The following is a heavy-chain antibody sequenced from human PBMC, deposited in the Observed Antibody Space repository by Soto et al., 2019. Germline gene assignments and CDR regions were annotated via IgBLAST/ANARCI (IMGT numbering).Heavy chain of an antibody. Sequence: VGSLRLSCAVSGFSVSRSYMNWVRQAPGKGLEWLSIIYSGGSTKYADSVKDRFTISRDNSKNTLYLQMNSLRAEDTAVYYCAGGSVMSSSWYRGYYYYYGMDVWGQGTTVTVSS. V-gene: IGHV3-53*01. CDR2: IYSGGST. CDR3: AGGSVMSSSWYRGYYYYYGMDV. CDR1: GFSVSRSY. D-gene: IGHD6-13*01. J-gene: IGHJ6*02.